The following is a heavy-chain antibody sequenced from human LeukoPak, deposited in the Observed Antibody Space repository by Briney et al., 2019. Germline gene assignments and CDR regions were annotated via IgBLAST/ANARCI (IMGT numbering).Heavy chain of an antibody. J-gene: IGHJ3*02. V-gene: IGHV1-8*03. Sequence: ASVKVSCKASGYTFTSYDINWVRQATGQGLEWMGWMNPNSGNTGYAQKFQGRVTITRNTSISTAYMELSSLRSEDTAVYYCASSNGYYRTEGAFDIWGQGTMVTVSS. D-gene: IGHD4-17*01. CDR1: GYTFTSYD. CDR3: ASSNGYYRTEGAFDI. CDR2: MNPNSGNT.